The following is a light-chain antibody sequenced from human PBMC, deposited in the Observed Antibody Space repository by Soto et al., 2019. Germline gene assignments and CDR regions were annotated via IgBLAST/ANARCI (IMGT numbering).Light chain of an antibody. CDR1: QSVSSN. CDR3: QQYNKWPPYT. V-gene: IGKV3-15*01. J-gene: IGKJ2*01. Sequence: EIVMTQSPANLSVSPGERATLSCRASQSVSSNLAWYQQKPGQGPRLLIYGASTRATGTPARFSGSGSGTEFTLTISSRKSEDFAVYYCQQYNKWPPYTFGQGTKVEIK. CDR2: GAS.